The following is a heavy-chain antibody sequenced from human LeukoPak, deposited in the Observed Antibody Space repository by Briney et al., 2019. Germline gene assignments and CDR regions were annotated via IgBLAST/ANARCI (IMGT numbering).Heavy chain of an antibody. Sequence: SEILSLTCTVSGGSISSGGYYWSWIRQHPGKGLEWIGYIYYSGSTYYNPSLKSRVTISVDTSKNQFSLKLSSVTAADTAVYYCARGPTYYYDSSGYYDYWGQGTLVTVSS. CDR1: GGSISSGGYY. J-gene: IGHJ4*02. D-gene: IGHD3-22*01. CDR2: IYYSGST. CDR3: ARGPTYYYDSSGYYDY. V-gene: IGHV4-31*03.